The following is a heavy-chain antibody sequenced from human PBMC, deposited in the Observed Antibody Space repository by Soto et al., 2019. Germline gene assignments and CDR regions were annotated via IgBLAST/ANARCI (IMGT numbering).Heavy chain of an antibody. CDR1: GFTFSSYA. Sequence: EVQLLESGGGLVQPGGSLRLSCAASGFTFSSYAMSWVRQAPGKGLKWVSAISGSGGSTYYADSVKGRFTISRDNSKNTLYLQMNSLRAEDTAVYYCAKMDDDFWSGFGDYWGQGTLVTVSS. CDR2: ISGSGGST. V-gene: IGHV3-23*01. J-gene: IGHJ4*02. D-gene: IGHD3-3*01. CDR3: AKMDDDFWSGFGDY.